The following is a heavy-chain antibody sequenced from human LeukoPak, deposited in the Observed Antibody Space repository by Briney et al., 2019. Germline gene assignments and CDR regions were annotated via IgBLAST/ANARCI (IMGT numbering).Heavy chain of an antibody. J-gene: IGHJ4*02. CDR1: GDSISSYY. Sequence: SETLSLXCTVSGDSISSYYWSWIRQPPGKGLEWIGYIYYSGSTNYNPSLKSRVTISVDTSKNQFSLKLSSVTAADTAVYYCAAYDYVWGSYRSVDYWGQGTLVTVSS. CDR3: AAYDYVWGSYRSVDY. V-gene: IGHV4-59*01. CDR2: IYYSGST. D-gene: IGHD3-16*02.